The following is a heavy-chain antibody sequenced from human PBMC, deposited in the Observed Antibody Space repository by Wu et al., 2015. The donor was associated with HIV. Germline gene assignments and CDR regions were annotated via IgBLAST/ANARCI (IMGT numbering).Heavy chain of an antibody. CDR2: INPNSGGT. D-gene: IGHD1-14*01. CDR1: GYTFTGYY. CDR3: ASSGSGYTRGINWFDP. V-gene: IGHV1-2*02. Sequence: QVQLVQSGAEVKKPGASVKVSCKASGYTFTGYYMHWVRQAPGQGLEWMGWINPNSGGTNYAQKFKGRVTMTRDTSINTAYMELSRLRSDDTAVYYCASSGSGYTRGINWFDPWGQGTLVTVSS. J-gene: IGHJ5*02.